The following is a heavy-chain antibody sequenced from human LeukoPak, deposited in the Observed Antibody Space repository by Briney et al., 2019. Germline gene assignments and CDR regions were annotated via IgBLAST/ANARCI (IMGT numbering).Heavy chain of an antibody. CDR2: IYYSGST. D-gene: IGHD2-2*01. V-gene: IGHV4-38-2*02. CDR3: ARDCSSTSDVDAFDI. Sequence: PSETLSLTCAVSGYSISSGYYWGWIRQPPGKGLEWIGYIYYSGSTYYNPSLKSRVTISVDTSKNQFSLKLSSVTAADTAVYYCARDCSSTSDVDAFDIWGQGKMVTVSS. CDR1: GYSISSGYY. J-gene: IGHJ3*02.